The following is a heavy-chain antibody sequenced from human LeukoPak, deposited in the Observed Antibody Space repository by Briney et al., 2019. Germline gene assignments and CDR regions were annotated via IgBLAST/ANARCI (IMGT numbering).Heavy chain of an antibody. CDR1: GGSISSYY. D-gene: IGHD3-9*01. V-gene: IGHV4-4*07. CDR3: ARVNILTGYYLPWFDP. J-gene: IGHJ5*02. Sequence: SETLSLTCTVSGGSISSYYWSWIRQPAEKGLEWIGRIYTSGSTNYNPSLKSRVTMSVDTSKNQFSLKLSSVTAADTAVYYCARVNILTGYYLPWFDPWGQGTLVTVSS. CDR2: IYTSGST.